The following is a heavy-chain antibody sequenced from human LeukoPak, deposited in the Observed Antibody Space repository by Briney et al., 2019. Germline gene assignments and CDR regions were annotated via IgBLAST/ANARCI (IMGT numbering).Heavy chain of an antibody. Sequence: PSETLSLTCTVSGGSVSSSSYYWGWIRQPPGKGLEWIGSIYYSGSTYYNPSLKSRVTISVDTSKNQFSLKLSSVTAADTAVYYCARDLSYYYGSGNCFDYWGQGTLVTVSS. J-gene: IGHJ4*02. V-gene: IGHV4-39*07. CDR2: IYYSGST. CDR3: ARDLSYYYGSGNCFDY. D-gene: IGHD3-10*01. CDR1: GGSVSSSSYY.